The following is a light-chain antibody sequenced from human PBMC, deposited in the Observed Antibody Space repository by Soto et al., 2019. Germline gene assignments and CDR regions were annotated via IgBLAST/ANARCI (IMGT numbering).Light chain of an antibody. V-gene: IGKV1-39*01. Sequence: DIQMIQSPSSLSASVGDRVTITCRASQNINIYLHWYHQKPGRAPKLLIHAASSLQSGVPTRFSGSGSGTHFTLTISSLQPEDFGTYFCHQSYPSWTFGKGTTVEIK. CDR3: HQSYPSWT. CDR1: QNINIY. J-gene: IGKJ1*01. CDR2: AAS.